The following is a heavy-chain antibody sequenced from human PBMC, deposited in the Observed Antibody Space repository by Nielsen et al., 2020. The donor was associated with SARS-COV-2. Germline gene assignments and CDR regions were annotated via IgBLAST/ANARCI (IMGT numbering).Heavy chain of an antibody. D-gene: IGHD3-16*01. J-gene: IGHJ5*02. V-gene: IGHV1-69*13. CDR3: ASHYANWFDP. CDR2: IIPIFGTA. Sequence: SVKVSCKASGGTFSSYALSWVRQAPGQGLEWMGGIIPIFGTANYAQKFQGRVTITADESTSTAYMELSSLRSEDTAVYYCASHYANWFDPWGQGTLVTVSS. CDR1: GGTFSSYA.